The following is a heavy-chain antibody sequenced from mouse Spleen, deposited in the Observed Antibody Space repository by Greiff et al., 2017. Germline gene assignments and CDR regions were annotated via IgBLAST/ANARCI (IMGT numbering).Heavy chain of an antibody. CDR1: GFSLTSYG. CDR3: ARYHYGIGTDYFDY. D-gene: IGHD1-1*01. Sequence: QVQLKESGPGLVQPSQSLSITCTVSGFSLTSYGVHWVRQSPGKGLEWLGVIWSGGSTDYNAAFISRLSISKDNSKSQVFFKMNSLQADDTAIYYCARYHYGIGTDYFDYWGQGTTLTVSS. J-gene: IGHJ2*01. CDR2: IWSGGST. V-gene: IGHV2-2*01.